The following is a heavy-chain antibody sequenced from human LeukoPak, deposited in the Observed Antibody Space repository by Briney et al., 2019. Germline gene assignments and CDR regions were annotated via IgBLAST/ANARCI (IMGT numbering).Heavy chain of an antibody. Sequence: PSESLSLTCTVSGGSIGSGSYYWSRIRQPAGKGLEWIGRIYTSGSTNYNPSLKSRVTISVDTSKNQFSLKLSSVTAADTAVYYCAREHPWDYYFDYWGQGTLVTVSS. CDR3: AREHPWDYYFDY. V-gene: IGHV4-61*02. J-gene: IGHJ4*02. D-gene: IGHD1-26*01. CDR1: GGSIGSGSYY. CDR2: IYTSGST.